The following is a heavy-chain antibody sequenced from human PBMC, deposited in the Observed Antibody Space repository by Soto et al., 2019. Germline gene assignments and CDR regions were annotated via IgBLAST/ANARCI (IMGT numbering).Heavy chain of an antibody. CDR2: INPNSGVT. Sequence: ASVKVSCKASGYTFTGYYMHWVRQAPGQGREWMGWINPNSGVTNYAQKFQGRVTMTRDTSISTAYMELSRLRSDDTAVYYCARDRSFGLLTIINWFDPWGQGTLVTVSS. J-gene: IGHJ5*02. CDR3: ARDRSFGLLTIINWFDP. CDR1: GYTFTGYY. V-gene: IGHV1-2*02. D-gene: IGHD3-10*01.